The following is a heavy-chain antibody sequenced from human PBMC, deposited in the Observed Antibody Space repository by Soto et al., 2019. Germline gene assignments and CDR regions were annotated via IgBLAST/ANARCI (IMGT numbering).Heavy chain of an antibody. V-gene: IGHV3-30*18. D-gene: IGHD6-13*01. J-gene: IGHJ4*02. CDR1: GFTFSSYG. Sequence: PGGSLRLSCAASGFTFSSYGMHWVRQAPGKGLEWVAVIAYDGSNKYYADTVKGRFTISRDNSKNTLYLQMNSLRAGDTAVYYCAKDRRGTAAAELAPTDYGGQGTLVTVSS. CDR2: IAYDGSNK. CDR3: AKDRRGTAAAELAPTDY.